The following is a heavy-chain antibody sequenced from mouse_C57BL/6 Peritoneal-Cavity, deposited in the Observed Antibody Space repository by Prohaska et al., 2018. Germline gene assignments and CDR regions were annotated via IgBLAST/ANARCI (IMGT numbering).Heavy chain of an antibody. J-gene: IGHJ3*01. CDR2: IYPGNGDT. Sequence: QAYLQQSGAELVRPGASVKMSCKASGYTFTSYNTHWVKPTPRQGLEWIGSIYPGNGDTSYNQKFKGKATRTVDKVSSTVYMQLGSLTSEASAVCFWSSGELFAYWGQGTLVTVSA. D-gene: IGHD1-3*01. V-gene: IGHV1-12*01. CDR3: SSGELFAY. CDR1: GYTFTSYN.